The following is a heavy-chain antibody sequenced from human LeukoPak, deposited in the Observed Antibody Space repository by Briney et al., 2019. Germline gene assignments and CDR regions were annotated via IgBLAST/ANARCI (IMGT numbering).Heavy chain of an antibody. CDR2: SGGSGGAT. CDR1: GFTFSSFG. D-gene: IGHD3-3*01. J-gene: IGHJ4*02. Sequence: GGSLRLSCAASGFTFSSFGMSWVRQSPETGLEWVSVSGGSGGATHYAESVKGRFTISRDNSKNTLYLEMSRLRADDTAVYYCAKGTDFNGYYVDSWAQGTLVT. V-gene: IGHV3-23*01. CDR3: AKGTDFNGYYVDS.